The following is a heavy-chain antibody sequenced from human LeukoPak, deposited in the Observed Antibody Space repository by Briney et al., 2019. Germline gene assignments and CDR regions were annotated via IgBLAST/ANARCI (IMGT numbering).Heavy chain of an antibody. V-gene: IGHV3-7*01. D-gene: IGHD2-2*01. CDR3: ARVWGYCRSTNCYARFYFDY. Sequence: GGSLRLSCAASGFNFSSYWMTWVRQAPGKGLEWVANLKGDGREKYYVDSVKGRFTISRDNAKNSLYLQMDSLRAEDTAVYYCARVWGYCRSTNCYARFYFDYWGQGTLVTVSS. J-gene: IGHJ4*02. CDR1: GFNFSSYW. CDR2: LKGDGREK.